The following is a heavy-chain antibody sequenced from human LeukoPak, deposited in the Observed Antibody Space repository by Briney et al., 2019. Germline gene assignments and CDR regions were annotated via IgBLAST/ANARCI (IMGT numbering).Heavy chain of an antibody. CDR1: GFTFSSYW. V-gene: IGHV3-7*01. CDR2: IKQDGSEK. CDR3: ARAHSSGWRTPFDY. J-gene: IGHJ4*02. Sequence: GGSLGLSCAASGFTFSSYWMSWVRQAPGKGLEWVANIKQDGSEKYYVDSVKGRFTISRDNAKNSLYLQMNSLRAEDTAVYYCARAHSSGWRTPFDYWGQGTLVTVSS. D-gene: IGHD6-19*01.